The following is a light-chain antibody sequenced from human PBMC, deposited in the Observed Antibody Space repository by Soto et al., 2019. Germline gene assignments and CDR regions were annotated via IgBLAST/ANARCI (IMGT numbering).Light chain of an antibody. Sequence: QSVLTPPPSVSGAPGQRVSISCTGSSSNIGAGYDVHWYKQLPGTAPKLLIYANSNRPSGVPDRFSGSKSGTSASLAITGLQADDEADYYCQSFDTTLNRVFGGGTKLTVL. CDR2: ANS. CDR1: SSNIGAGYD. J-gene: IGLJ2*01. CDR3: QSFDTTLNRV. V-gene: IGLV1-40*01.